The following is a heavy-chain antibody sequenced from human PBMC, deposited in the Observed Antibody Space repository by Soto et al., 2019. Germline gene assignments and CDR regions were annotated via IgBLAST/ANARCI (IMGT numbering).Heavy chain of an antibody. D-gene: IGHD2-2*01. CDR1: GYSFTSYW. V-gene: IGHV5-51*01. Sequence: PGESLKISCKGSGYSFTSYWISWVRQMPGKGLEWVAIIYPSDSDTRYSPSFQGQATISADKSISTVYLQWSSLKASDTGIYYCAKHCRGTSCPPADYWGQGTLVTVSS. CDR2: IYPSDSDT. J-gene: IGHJ4*02. CDR3: AKHCRGTSCPPADY.